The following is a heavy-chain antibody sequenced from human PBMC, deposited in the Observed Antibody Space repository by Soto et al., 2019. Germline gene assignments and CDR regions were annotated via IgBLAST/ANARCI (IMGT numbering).Heavy chain of an antibody. J-gene: IGHJ6*02. Sequence: QVQLVQSGAEVKKPGASVKVSCKASGYTFTGYYMHWVRQAPGQGLEWMGWINPNSGGTNYAQKFQGWVTMTRDTHISAAYMELSRLTSDDTAVYYCARAIGYCSGGSCPHTYYYMDVWGQGTTVTVSS. V-gene: IGHV1-2*04. CDR1: GYTFTGYY. CDR3: ARAIGYCSGGSCPHTYYYMDV. CDR2: INPNSGGT. D-gene: IGHD2-15*01.